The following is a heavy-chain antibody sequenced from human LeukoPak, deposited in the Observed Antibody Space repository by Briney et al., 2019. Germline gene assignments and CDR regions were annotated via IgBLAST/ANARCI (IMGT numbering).Heavy chain of an antibody. Sequence: GGSLRLSCAASGFTFSNYDMHWVRQPPGKGLEWVSIIGTAGDTYYSDSVKGRFTISRRSAMNSLYLQMNGLRSGDTAVYYCAREYVLAVDGTNYYYRMDVWGQGTAVTVSS. J-gene: IGHJ6*01. CDR1: GFTFSNYD. D-gene: IGHD6-19*01. CDR3: AREYVLAVDGTNYYYRMDV. V-gene: IGHV3-13*01. CDR2: IGTAGDT.